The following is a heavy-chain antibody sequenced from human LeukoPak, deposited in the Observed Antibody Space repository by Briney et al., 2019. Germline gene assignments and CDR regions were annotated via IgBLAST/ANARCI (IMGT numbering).Heavy chain of an antibody. V-gene: IGHV3-30*18. CDR1: GFTISSYG. CDR2: ISYDGSNK. Sequence: PGRSLCLSCAVSGFTISSYGMHWVRQAQGPGMGREAVISYDGSNKYYADSVKGRFTISRDNTKNTLYLQMNSLRAEDTAVYYCAKVAQSYDYVWGIDYWGQGTLVTVSA. D-gene: IGHD3-16*01. J-gene: IGHJ4*02. CDR3: AKVAQSYDYVWGIDY.